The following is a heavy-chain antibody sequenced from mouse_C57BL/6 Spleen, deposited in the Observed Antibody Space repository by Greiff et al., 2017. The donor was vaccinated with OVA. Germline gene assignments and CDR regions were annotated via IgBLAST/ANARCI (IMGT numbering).Heavy chain of an antibody. J-gene: IGHJ4*01. CDR2: INPYNGGT. Sequence: VQLQQSGPVLAKPGASVKMSCKASGYTFTDYYMNWVKQSNGKSLEWIGVINPYNGGTSYKQKFKGKATLTVDKSSSTAYMELISLISEDSAVDYCARREILRSRGYAMDYWGQGASVTVAS. CDR3: ARREILRSRGYAMDY. V-gene: IGHV1-19*01. CDR1: GYTFTDYY. D-gene: IGHD3-1*01.